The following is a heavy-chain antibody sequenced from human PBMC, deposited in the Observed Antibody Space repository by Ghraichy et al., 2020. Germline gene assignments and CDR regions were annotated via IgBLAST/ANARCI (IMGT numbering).Heavy chain of an antibody. CDR3: ARHSSWSERTYDV. CDR1: GFTFSSYS. Sequence: GGSLRLSCAASGFTFSSYSMNWVRQAPGKGLEWVSSISSSSSYIYYADSVKGRFTISRDNAKNSLYLQMNSLRAEDTAVYYCARHSSWSERTYDVWGQGTTVTVSS. J-gene: IGHJ6*02. V-gene: IGHV3-21*01. CDR2: ISSSSSYI. D-gene: IGHD6-13*01.